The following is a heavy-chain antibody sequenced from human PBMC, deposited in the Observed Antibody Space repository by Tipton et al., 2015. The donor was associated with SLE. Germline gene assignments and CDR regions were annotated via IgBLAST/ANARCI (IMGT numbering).Heavy chain of an antibody. V-gene: IGHV3-21*01. D-gene: IGHD6-13*01. J-gene: IGHJ4*02. CDR3: ARDFSRWQQLVAGY. CDR2: ISSSSYI. CDR1: GFTFSSYS. Sequence: SLRLSCAASGFTFSSYSMNWVRQAPGKGLEWVSSISSSSYIYYADSVKGRFTISRDNAKNSLYLQMNSLRAEDTAVYYCARDFSRWQQLVAGYWGQGTLVTVSS.